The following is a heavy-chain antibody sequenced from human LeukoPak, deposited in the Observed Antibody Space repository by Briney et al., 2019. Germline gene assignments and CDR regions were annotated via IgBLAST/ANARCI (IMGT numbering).Heavy chain of an antibody. Sequence: ASVKVSCKASGYTFTSYAMHWVRQAPGQRLEWMGWINAGNGNTKYSQEFQGRVTITRDTSASTAYMELSSLRSEDMAVYYCARVGENYGDYGLDYWGQGTLVTVSS. CDR3: ARVGENYGDYGLDY. CDR1: GYTFTSYA. V-gene: IGHV1-3*03. CDR2: INAGNGNT. D-gene: IGHD4-17*01. J-gene: IGHJ4*02.